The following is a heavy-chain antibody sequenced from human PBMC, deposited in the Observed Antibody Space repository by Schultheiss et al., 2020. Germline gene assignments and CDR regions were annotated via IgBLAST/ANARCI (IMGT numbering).Heavy chain of an antibody. CDR3: ARREDY. Sequence: SETLSLTCTVSGGSISSSSYYWGWIRQPPGKGLEWIGYIYYSGSTNYNPSLKSRVTVSVDTSKNQFSLKLSSVTAADTAVYYCARREDYWGQGTLVTVSS. J-gene: IGHJ4*02. D-gene: IGHD1-26*01. CDR1: GGSISSSSYY. V-gene: IGHV4-61*05. CDR2: IYYSGST.